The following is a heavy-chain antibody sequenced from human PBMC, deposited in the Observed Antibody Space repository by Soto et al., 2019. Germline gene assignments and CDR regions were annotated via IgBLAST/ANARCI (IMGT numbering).Heavy chain of an antibody. J-gene: IGHJ4*02. CDR1: GFTVSSNY. D-gene: IGHD1-26*01. CDR3: ARGGVGPRTLDY. CDR2: IYSGDTT. V-gene: IGHV3-53*01. Sequence: PGGSLRLSCAASGFTVSSNYMSWVRQAPGKGLEWVSIIYSGDTTYYADSVKGRFTISRDSSKNTLYLQMNSLRAGDTAVYYCARGGVGPRTLDYWGQGTLVTVSS.